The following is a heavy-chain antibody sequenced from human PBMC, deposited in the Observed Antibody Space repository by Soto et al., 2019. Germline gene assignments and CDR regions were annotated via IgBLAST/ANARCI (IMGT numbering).Heavy chain of an antibody. CDR1: GYSFTSYW. J-gene: IGHJ5*02. CDR2: IDPSDSYT. CDR3: ARHKAFYYHSSGA. D-gene: IGHD3-22*01. Sequence: GESLKISCKGSGYSFTSYWISWVRQMPGKGLEWMGRIDPSDSYTNYSPSFQGHVTISADKSISTAYLQWSSLKASDTAIYYCARHKAFYYHSSGAWGQGTMVTVSS. V-gene: IGHV5-10-1*01.